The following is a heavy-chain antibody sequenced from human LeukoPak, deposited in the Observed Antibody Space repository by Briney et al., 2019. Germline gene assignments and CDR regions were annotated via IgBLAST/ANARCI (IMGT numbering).Heavy chain of an antibody. J-gene: IGHJ3*02. CDR2: IYAGDSDT. CDR1: GYSFNTYW. V-gene: IGHV5-51*01. CDR3: ARPTRIQLSSDLGAFDI. D-gene: IGHD5-18*01. Sequence: GESLKISCKGSGYSFNTYWIGWVRQMPGKGLEWMGIIYAGDSDTRYSPSFQGQVTISADKSISTAYLQWSSLKASDTAMYYCARPTRIQLSSDLGAFDIWGQGTMVTVPS.